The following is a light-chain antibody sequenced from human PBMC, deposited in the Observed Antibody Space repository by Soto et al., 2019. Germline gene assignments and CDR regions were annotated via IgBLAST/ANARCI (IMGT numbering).Light chain of an antibody. CDR3: QAWDSSTVV. CDR1: KLGDKY. V-gene: IGLV3-1*01. J-gene: IGLJ2*01. Sequence: SYELTQPHSVSVSPGQTASITCSGDKLGDKYACWYQQRPGQSPVLVIYQDRKRPSGIPERFSGSNSGNTATLTISGTQAMDEADYYCQAWDSSTVVFGGGIKVTVL. CDR2: QDR.